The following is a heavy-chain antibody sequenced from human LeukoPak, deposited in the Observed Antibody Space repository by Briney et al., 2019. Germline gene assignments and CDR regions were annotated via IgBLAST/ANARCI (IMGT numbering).Heavy chain of an antibody. CDR2: ISGNGGSR. V-gene: IGHV3-23*01. CDR1: GFSFSTYA. D-gene: IGHD5-24*01. J-gene: IGHJ4*02. Sequence: HPGGSLRLSCAASGFSFSTYAMTWVRQAPGKGLEWVSAISGNGGSRYYADSVKGRFTISRDNFQNTVYLQMDSLRAEDTAVYYCAKCLRRDGYPQAPLDYWGQGTLVTVSS. CDR3: AKCLRRDGYPQAPLDY.